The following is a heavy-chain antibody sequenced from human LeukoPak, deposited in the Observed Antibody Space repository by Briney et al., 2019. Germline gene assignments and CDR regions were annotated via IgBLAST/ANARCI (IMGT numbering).Heavy chain of an antibody. CDR1: GFTFSSYA. CDR2: ISGSGGST. CDR3: ANPGIAVAGSEDY. Sequence: GGSLRLSCAASGFTFSSYAMSWVRQAPGKGLEWVSAISGSGGSTYYVDSVKGRFTISRDNSKNTPYLQMNSLRAEDTAVYYCANPGIAVAGSEDYWGQGTLVTVSS. J-gene: IGHJ4*02. V-gene: IGHV3-23*01. D-gene: IGHD6-19*01.